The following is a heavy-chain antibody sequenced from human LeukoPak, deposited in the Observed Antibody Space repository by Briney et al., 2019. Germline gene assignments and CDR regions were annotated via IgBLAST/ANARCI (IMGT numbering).Heavy chain of an antibody. CDR3: ATGSGTYSPDY. CDR2: ISYDGSNK. V-gene: IGHV3-30*03. Sequence: GSSLRLFCAASGFTLSSYVMHWVPQAPGKGLEWVAFISYDGSNKYYADSVKGRFTISRDNSKNMLYLQMNSLRAEDTAVYYCATGSGTYSPDYWGQGTLVTVSS. J-gene: IGHJ4*02. D-gene: IGHD4-11*01. CDR1: GFTLSSYV.